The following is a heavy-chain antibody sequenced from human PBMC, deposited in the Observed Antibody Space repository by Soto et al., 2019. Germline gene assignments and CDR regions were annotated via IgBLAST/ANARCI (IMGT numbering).Heavy chain of an antibody. V-gene: IGHV4-30-4*01. CDR2: IYYSGST. Sequence: SETLSLTCTVSGGSISSGDYYWSWIRQPPGKGLEWIGYIYYSGSTYYNPSLKSRVTISVDTSKNQFSLKLSSVTAADTAVYYCARSDNYYDSSGYFLDAFDIWGQGTMVTVSS. D-gene: IGHD3-22*01. J-gene: IGHJ3*02. CDR1: GGSISSGDYY. CDR3: ARSDNYYDSSGYFLDAFDI.